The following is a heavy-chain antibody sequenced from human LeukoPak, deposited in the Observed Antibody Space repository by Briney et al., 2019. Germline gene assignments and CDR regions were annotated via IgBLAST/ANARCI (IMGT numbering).Heavy chain of an antibody. CDR3: ANRDY. V-gene: IGHV3-73*01. D-gene: IGHD1-14*01. J-gene: IGHJ4*02. Sequence: XLEWVGRIRSKANSYATAYAASVKGRFTISRDDSKNTAYLQMNSLKTEDTAVYYCANRDYWGQGTLVTVSS. CDR2: IRSKANSYAT.